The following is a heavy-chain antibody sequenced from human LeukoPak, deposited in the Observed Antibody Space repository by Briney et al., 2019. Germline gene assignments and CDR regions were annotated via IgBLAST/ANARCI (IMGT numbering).Heavy chain of an antibody. CDR2: IIPIFGSA. Sequence: SVKVSCKASGGTLSSYSISWVRQAPGQGLEWMGGIIPIFGSANVAQKFQGRVTITADDSTNTAYMELSSLRSEDTAFYYCARGLSRWSTPTSSYYYRMDVWGQGTTVVVSS. V-gene: IGHV1-69*13. D-gene: IGHD4-23*01. J-gene: IGHJ6*02. CDR3: ARGLSRWSTPTSSYYYRMDV. CDR1: GGTLSSYS.